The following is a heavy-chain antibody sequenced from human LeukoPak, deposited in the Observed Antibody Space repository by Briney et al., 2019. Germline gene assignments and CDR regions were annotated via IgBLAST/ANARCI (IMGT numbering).Heavy chain of an antibody. CDR3: ARPRYCSSTSCPYHFDY. CDR2: ISSSSSTI. V-gene: IGHV3-48*01. D-gene: IGHD2-2*01. Sequence: GGSLRLSCAASGFTFSSYSMNWVRQAPGKGLEWVSYISSSSSTIYYADSVKGRFTISRDNAKNSLYLQMNSLRAEDTAVYYCARPRYCSSTSCPYHFDYWGQGTLVTVSS. CDR1: GFTFSSYS. J-gene: IGHJ4*02.